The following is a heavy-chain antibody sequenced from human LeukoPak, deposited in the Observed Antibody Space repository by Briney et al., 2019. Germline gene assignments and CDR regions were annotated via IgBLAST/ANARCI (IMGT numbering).Heavy chain of an antibody. V-gene: IGHV1-24*01. D-gene: IGHD3-22*01. CDR1: GYILTELS. Sequence: ASVKVSCKVSGYILTELSMHWVRQAPGKGLEWMGGFDPEDGETIYAQKFQGRVTMTEDTSTDTAYMELSSLRSEDTAVYYCATAAWYYYDSSGYRYYFDYWGQGTLVTVSS. J-gene: IGHJ4*02. CDR2: FDPEDGET. CDR3: ATAAWYYYDSSGYRYYFDY.